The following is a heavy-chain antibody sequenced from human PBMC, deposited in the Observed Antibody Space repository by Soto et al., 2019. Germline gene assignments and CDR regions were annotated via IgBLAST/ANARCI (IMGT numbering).Heavy chain of an antibody. CDR3: ARARGWLVGYWFDP. Sequence: QVQLQESGPGLVKPSETLSLTCTVSGGSISSYYWSWIRQPPGKGLEWIGYIYYSGSTNYNPSLKSRVTISADTSKNPCSLKLSSVTAADTAVYYCARARGWLVGYWFDPWGQGTLVTVSS. CDR2: IYYSGST. D-gene: IGHD6-19*01. V-gene: IGHV4-59*01. CDR1: GGSISSYY. J-gene: IGHJ5*02.